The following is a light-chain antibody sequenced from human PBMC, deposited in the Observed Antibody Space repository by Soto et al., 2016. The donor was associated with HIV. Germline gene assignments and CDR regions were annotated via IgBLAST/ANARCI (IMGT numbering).Light chain of an antibody. CDR2: KTS. Sequence: DIQMTQSPSTLSASVGDRVTIACRASQSISGWLAWYQQKPGKAPKLLIYKTSSLESGVSSRFSGSGSGTEFTLTISSLLPDDFATYYCQHGDTFGPGTKFRRSN. V-gene: IGKV1-5*03. CDR3: QHGDT. CDR1: QSISGW. J-gene: IGKJ2*01.